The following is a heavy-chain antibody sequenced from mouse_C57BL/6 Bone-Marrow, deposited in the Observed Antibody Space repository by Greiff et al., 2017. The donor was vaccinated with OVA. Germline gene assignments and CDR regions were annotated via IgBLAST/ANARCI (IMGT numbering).Heavy chain of an antibody. CDR3: ARQGVTTVDWYFDV. V-gene: IGHV2-6-1*01. Sequence: VQLVESGPGLVAPSQSLSITCTVSGFSLTSYGVHWVRQPPGKGLEWLVVIWSDGSTTYNSALKSSLSISKDNSTSQVFLKMNSHQTDDTAMYYGARQGVTTVDWYFDVWGTGTTVTVSS. CDR2: IWSDGST. D-gene: IGHD1-1*01. J-gene: IGHJ1*03. CDR1: GFSLTSYG.